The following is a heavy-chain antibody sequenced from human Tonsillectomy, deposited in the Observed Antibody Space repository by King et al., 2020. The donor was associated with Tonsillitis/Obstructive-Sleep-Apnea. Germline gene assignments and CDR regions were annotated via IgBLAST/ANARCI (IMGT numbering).Heavy chain of an antibody. CDR1: GFSLSTSGVG. D-gene: IGHD6-19*01. Sequence: ITLKESGPTLVKPTQTLTLTCTFSGFSLSTSGVGVGWIRQPPGKALEWLALIYWDDDKRYSPSLKSRLTITKDTSKNQVVLTMTNMDPVDTATYYCAQKHVSGGWYEVAFDIWGQGTMVTVSS. CDR2: IYWDDDK. J-gene: IGHJ3*02. V-gene: IGHV2-5*02. CDR3: AQKHVSGGWYEVAFDI.